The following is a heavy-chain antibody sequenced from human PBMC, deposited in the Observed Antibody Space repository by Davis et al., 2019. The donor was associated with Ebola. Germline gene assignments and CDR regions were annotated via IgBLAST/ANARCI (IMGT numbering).Heavy chain of an antibody. CDR2: IYHSGGT. J-gene: IGHJ6*02. D-gene: IGHD6-13*01. CDR3: ARDPPGIAAAGSHYYYGMDV. Sequence: PSESLSLTCAVSGYSISSGYYWGWIRQPPGKGLEWIGSIYHSGGTYYNPSLKSRVTISVDTSKNQFSLKLSSVTAADTAVYYCARDPPGIAAAGSHYYYGMDVWGQGTTVTVSS. CDR1: GYSISSGYY. V-gene: IGHV4-38-2*02.